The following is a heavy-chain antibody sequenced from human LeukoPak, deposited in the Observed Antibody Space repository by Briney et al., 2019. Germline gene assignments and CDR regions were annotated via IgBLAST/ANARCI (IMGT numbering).Heavy chain of an antibody. Sequence: SETLSLTCTVSGGSISSSSYYWGWIRQPPGKGLEWIGSIYYSGSTHYNPSPKSRVTISVDTSKNQFSLKLSSVTAADTAVYYCARVKQQLVSWFDPWGQGTLVTVSS. D-gene: IGHD6-13*01. CDR3: ARVKQQLVSWFDP. CDR2: IYYSGST. J-gene: IGHJ5*02. CDR1: GGSISSSSYY. V-gene: IGHV4-39*01.